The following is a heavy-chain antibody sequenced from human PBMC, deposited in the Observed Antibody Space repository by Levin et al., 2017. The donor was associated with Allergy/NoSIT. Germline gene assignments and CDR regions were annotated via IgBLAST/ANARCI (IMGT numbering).Heavy chain of an antibody. J-gene: IGHJ4*02. CDR3: ARDAAAGLDY. Sequence: GESLKISCAASGFTFSSYSMNWVRQAPGKGLEWVSYISSSSSTIYYADSVKGRFTISRDNAKNSLYLQMNSLRDEDTAVYYCARDAAAGLDYWGQGTLVTVSS. D-gene: IGHD6-13*01. CDR2: ISSSSSTI. V-gene: IGHV3-48*02. CDR1: GFTFSSYS.